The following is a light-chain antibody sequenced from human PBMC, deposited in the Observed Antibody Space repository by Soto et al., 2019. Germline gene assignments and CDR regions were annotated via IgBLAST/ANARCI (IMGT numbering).Light chain of an antibody. V-gene: IGLV2-14*01. CDR2: EVY. Sequence: QSALTQPASVSGSPGQSITFCCTGTSNDIGGYNYVSWFQHHPDKAPKLIIYEVYDRPSGVSNRFSGSKSGNTASLTISGLQPEDEADYYCSSYTTNHTRVFGGGTKLTVL. CDR1: SNDIGGYNY. J-gene: IGLJ3*02. CDR3: SSYTTNHTRV.